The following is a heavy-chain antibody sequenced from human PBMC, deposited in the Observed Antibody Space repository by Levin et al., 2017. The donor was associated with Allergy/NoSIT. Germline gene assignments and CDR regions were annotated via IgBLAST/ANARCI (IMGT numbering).Heavy chain of an antibody. J-gene: IGHJ4*02. V-gene: IGHV3-30*18. CDR2: ISDDGINE. Sequence: LKISCAASGFTFTDYAMHWVRQAPGKGLEWVAAISDDGINEYYADSVKGRFTISRDTSKNTLYLQMSNLRPEDTAVYYCAKSRISMIVAVSLDYWGQGTLVTVSS. CDR3: AKSRISMIVAVSLDY. D-gene: IGHD3-22*01. CDR1: GFTFTDYA.